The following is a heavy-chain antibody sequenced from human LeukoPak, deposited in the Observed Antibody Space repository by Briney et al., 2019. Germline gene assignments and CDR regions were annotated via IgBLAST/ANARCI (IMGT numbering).Heavy chain of an antibody. CDR3: ASPYYYGSGSYNLGAFDI. J-gene: IGHJ3*02. V-gene: IGHV3-66*01. Sequence: GGSLRLSCAASGFTVSSNYMSWVRQAPGKGLGWVSAIYSGGSTYYADSVKGRFTISRDNSKNTLYLQMNSLRAEDTAVYYCASPYYYGSGSYNLGAFDIWGQGTMVTVSS. CDR2: IYSGGST. D-gene: IGHD3-10*01. CDR1: GFTVSSNY.